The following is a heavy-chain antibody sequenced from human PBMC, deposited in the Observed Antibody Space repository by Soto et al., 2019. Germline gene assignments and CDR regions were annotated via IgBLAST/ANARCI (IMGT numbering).Heavy chain of an antibody. CDR3: ARGEWLQFRNGDIDY. V-gene: IGHV3-30-3*01. D-gene: IGHD5-12*01. CDR1: GFTFSSYS. Sequence: QVQLVESGGGVVQPGRSLRLSCAASGFTFSSYSMHWVRQAPGKGLEWVSFISYDGSNKYYADSVKGRFTISRDNSKNTRYLQMNSLRVEDTAVYYCARGEWLQFRNGDIDYWGQGTLVTVSS. CDR2: ISYDGSNK. J-gene: IGHJ4*02.